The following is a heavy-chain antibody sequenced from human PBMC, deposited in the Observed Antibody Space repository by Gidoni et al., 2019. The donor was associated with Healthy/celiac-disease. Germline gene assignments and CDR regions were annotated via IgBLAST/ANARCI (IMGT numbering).Heavy chain of an antibody. CDR3: ARVGWVAFDI. Sequence: QLQLQESGAGLVKPSQTMSLTCAVLGGSSSSGGYSWSWIRQPPGKGLEWIGYISHSGSTYYNPSLKSRVTISVDRSQNQFSLKLSSVTAADTAVYYCARVGWVAFDIWGQGTMVTVSS. J-gene: IGHJ3*02. V-gene: IGHV4-30-2*01. CDR2: ISHSGST. D-gene: IGHD1-26*01. CDR1: GGSSSSGGYS.